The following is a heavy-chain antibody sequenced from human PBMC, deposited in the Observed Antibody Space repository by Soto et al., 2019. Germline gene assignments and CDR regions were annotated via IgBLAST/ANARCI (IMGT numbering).Heavy chain of an antibody. Sequence: GGSPRLSCAASGFTFSSYAMSWVRQAPGKGLEWVSAISGSGGSTYYADSVKGRFTISRDNSKNTLYLQMNSLRAEDTAVYYCAKDYGNYVGLYYGRDVWGQGTTVTVSS. D-gene: IGHD4-17*01. J-gene: IGHJ6*02. CDR1: GFTFSSYA. CDR3: AKDYGNYVGLYYGRDV. V-gene: IGHV3-23*01. CDR2: ISGSGGST.